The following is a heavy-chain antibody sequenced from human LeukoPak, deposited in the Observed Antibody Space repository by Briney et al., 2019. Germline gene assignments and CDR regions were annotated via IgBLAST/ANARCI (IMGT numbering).Heavy chain of an antibody. J-gene: IGHJ4*02. CDR1: GGSISSYY. CDR3: AREAVAGTSDY. CDR2: IYYSGST. V-gene: IGHV4-59*01. Sequence: SGTLSLTCTVSGGSISSYYWSWIRQPPGKGLEWIGYIYYSGSTNYNPSLKSRVTISVDTSKNQFSLKLSSVTAADTAVYYCAREAVAGTSDYWGQGTLVTVSS. D-gene: IGHD6-19*01.